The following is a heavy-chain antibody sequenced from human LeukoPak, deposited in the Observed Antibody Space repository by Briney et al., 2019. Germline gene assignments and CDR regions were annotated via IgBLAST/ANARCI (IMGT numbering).Heavy chain of an antibody. CDR1: GFTFSIHW. Sequence: GGSLRLSCAASGFTFSIHWLSWVRQAPGKGLEWVASIEQDGSQKYYVDSVRGRFTISRDNAKNSVYLQTNSLRVEDTAVYYCARNSGSNPFDYWGQGTLVTVSS. CDR2: IEQDGSQK. D-gene: IGHD1-26*01. CDR3: ARNSGSNPFDY. J-gene: IGHJ4*02. V-gene: IGHV3-7*01.